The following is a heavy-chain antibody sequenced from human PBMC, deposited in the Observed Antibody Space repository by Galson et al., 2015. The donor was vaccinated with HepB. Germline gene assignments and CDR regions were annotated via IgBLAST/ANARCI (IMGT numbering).Heavy chain of an antibody. CDR2: TYYRSKWST. Sequence: CAISGDSVSSNTVGWNWIGQSPSRGLEWLGRTYYRSKWSTDYAVSVKSRITINPDTSKNQFSLQLNSVTPEDTAVYYCAKSIHLGRGFDSWGQGTLVTVSS. V-gene: IGHV6-1*01. CDR1: GDSVSSNTVG. D-gene: IGHD7-27*01. CDR3: AKSIHLGRGFDS. J-gene: IGHJ4*02.